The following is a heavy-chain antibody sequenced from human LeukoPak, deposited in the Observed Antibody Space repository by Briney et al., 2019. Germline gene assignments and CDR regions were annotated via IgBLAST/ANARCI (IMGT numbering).Heavy chain of an antibody. Sequence: PGGSLRLSCAASGFTFSSYAMNWVRQAPGKGLEWVSAISGSGGSTYYADSVKGRFTISRDNSKNTLYLQMNSLRAEDTAVYYCARGRYYGSGSYFYFDYWGQGTLVTVSS. V-gene: IGHV3-23*01. J-gene: IGHJ4*02. CDR2: ISGSGGST. CDR3: ARGRYYGSGSYFYFDY. D-gene: IGHD3-10*01. CDR1: GFTFSSYA.